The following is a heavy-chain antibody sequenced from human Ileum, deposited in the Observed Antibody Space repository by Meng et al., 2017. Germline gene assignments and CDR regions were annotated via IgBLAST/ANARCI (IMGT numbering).Heavy chain of an antibody. V-gene: IGHV4-34*01. CDR2: ISRSGTT. J-gene: IGHJ4*02. CDR1: GGSFSTYY. D-gene: IGHD4-11*01. CDR3: ARSGVTTVTYLD. Sequence: QVQLQWVGPGLLKPSETLSLSCAIGGGSFSTYYWSWIRQPPGKGLEWIGEISRSGTTNYNPSLKSRVTISVDTSKNQFSVTVTSVTAADSALYYCARSGVTTVTYLDWGQGTLVTVSS.